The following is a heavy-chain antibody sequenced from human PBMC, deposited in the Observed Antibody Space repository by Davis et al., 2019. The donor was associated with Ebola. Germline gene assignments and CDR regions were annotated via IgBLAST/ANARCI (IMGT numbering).Heavy chain of an antibody. CDR1: GGSSSGYY. Sequence: SETLSLTCAVYGGSSSGYYWSWIRQPPGKGLEWIGEITHSGSTYYNPSLKSRVTISVDTSKNQYSLKLSSVTAADTAVYYCARGVTDILTGFVDVWGKGTTVTVSS. CDR2: ITHSGST. CDR3: ARGVTDILTGFVDV. J-gene: IGHJ6*04. D-gene: IGHD3-9*01. V-gene: IGHV4-34*01.